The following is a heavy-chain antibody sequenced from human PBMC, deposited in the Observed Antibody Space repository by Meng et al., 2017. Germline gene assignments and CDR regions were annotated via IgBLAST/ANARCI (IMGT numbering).Heavy chain of an antibody. D-gene: IGHD3-22*01. V-gene: IGHV3-7*01. J-gene: IGHJ6*02. CDR1: GFTFSSYW. Sequence: GGSLRLSCAASGFTFSSYWMSGVRQAPGKGLEWVANIKQDGSEKYYVDSVKGRFTISRDNAKNSLYLQMNSLRAEDTAVYYCARDPVILKTYYYDSSGYYPGYYYYGMDVWGQGTTVTVSS. CDR3: ARDPVILKTYYYDSSGYYPGYYYYGMDV. CDR2: IKQDGSEK.